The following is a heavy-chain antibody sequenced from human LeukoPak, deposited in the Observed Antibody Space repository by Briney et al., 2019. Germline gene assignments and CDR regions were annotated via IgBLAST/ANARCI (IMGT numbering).Heavy chain of an antibody. CDR1: GFTFSNFW. V-gene: IGHV3-30-3*01. Sequence: GGSLRLSCEASGFTFSNFWLTWVRQALGRGLEWVAVISYDGSNKYYADSVKGRFTISRDNSKNTLYLQMNSLRAEDTAVYYCASGDYYDSSGYYTQRGFDYWGQGTLVTVSS. CDR2: ISYDGSNK. J-gene: IGHJ4*02. D-gene: IGHD3-22*01. CDR3: ASGDYYDSSGYYTQRGFDY.